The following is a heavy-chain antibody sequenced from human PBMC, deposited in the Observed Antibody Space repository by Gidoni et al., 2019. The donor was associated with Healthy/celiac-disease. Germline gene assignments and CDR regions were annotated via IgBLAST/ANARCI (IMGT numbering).Heavy chain of an antibody. V-gene: IGHV4-59*01. J-gene: IGHJ4*02. CDR2: IYYSGSS. CDR1: GGSISSYY. CDR3: ARVLPSSGSLHVRYFDY. Sequence: QVQLQESGTGLVRPSETLSLTCTVPGGSISSYYWSWIRQPPGKGLEWIGYIYYSGSSNYNPSLKSRVTISVDTSKNQFSLKLRSVTAADTAVYYCARVLPSSGSLHVRYFDYWGQGTLVTVSS. D-gene: IGHD1-26*01.